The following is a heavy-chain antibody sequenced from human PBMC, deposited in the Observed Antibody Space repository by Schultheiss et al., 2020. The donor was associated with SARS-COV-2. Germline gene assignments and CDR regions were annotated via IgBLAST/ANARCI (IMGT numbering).Heavy chain of an antibody. J-gene: IGHJ4*02. CDR3: ARVAAGYFDY. CDR1: GFTFDDYG. Sequence: GGSLRLSCAASGFTFDDYGMSWVRQAPGKGLEWVSVIHSGGSTYYADSVKGRFTISRDNSKNTLYLQMNSLRAEDMAVYYCARVAAGYFDYWGQGTLVTVSS. D-gene: IGHD6-19*01. V-gene: IGHV3-66*02. CDR2: IHSGGST.